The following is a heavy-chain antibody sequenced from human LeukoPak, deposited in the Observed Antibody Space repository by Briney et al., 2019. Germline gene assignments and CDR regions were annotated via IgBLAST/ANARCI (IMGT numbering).Heavy chain of an antibody. CDR1: GGSISSGGYS. J-gene: IGHJ5*02. CDR2: IYHSGST. D-gene: IGHD6-19*01. V-gene: IGHV4-30-2*01. Sequence: SETLSLTCAVSGGSISSGGYSWSWIRQPPGKGLEWIGYIYHSGSTYYNPSLKSRVTISVDRSKNQFSLKLSSVTAADTAVYYCARVGRYSSGWYWFDPWGQGTLVTVSS. CDR3: ARVGRYSSGWYWFDP.